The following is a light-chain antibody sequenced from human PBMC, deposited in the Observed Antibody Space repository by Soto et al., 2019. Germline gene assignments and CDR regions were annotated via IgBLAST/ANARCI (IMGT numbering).Light chain of an antibody. V-gene: IGKV3-11*01. CDR1: PSITNS. Sequence: ESVLQQSPATLSLSPGDRATLSCSASPSITNSLAWYRHQPGQPPRLLIYDASKRATGIPARLIGSGPGTHSTLSISSLEPDDWGLYHCQQRSNWPSETFGGGTKVEIQ. CDR3: QQRSNWPSET. CDR2: DAS. J-gene: IGKJ4*01.